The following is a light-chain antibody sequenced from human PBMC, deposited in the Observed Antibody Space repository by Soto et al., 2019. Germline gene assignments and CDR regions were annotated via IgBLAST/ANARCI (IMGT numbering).Light chain of an antibody. CDR1: QTISSW. CDR2: KAS. J-gene: IGKJ1*01. V-gene: IGKV1-5*03. CDR3: QHYNSYSEA. Sequence: DIQMTQSPSTLSGSVGDRVTITCWASQTISSWLAWYQQKPGKAPKLLIYKASTLKSGVPSRFSGSGSRTEFTLTISSLQPDDFATYYCQHYNSYSEAFGQGTKVDI.